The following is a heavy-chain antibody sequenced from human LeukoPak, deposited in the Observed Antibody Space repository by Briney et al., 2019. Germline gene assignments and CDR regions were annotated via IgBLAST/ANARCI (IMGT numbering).Heavy chain of an antibody. CDR3: ARLIAAADFAFDY. CDR2: IYYSGST. D-gene: IGHD6-13*01. Sequence: KTSETLSLTRTVSGGSISSSSYYWGWIRQPPGKGLEWIGSIYYSGSTYYNPSLKSRVTISVDTSKNQFSLKLSSVTAADTAVYYCARLIAAADFAFDYWGQGTLVTVSS. CDR1: GGSISSSSYY. J-gene: IGHJ4*02. V-gene: IGHV4-39*07.